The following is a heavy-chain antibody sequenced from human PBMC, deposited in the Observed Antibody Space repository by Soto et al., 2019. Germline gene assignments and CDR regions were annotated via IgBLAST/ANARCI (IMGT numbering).Heavy chain of an antibody. D-gene: IGHD1-1*01. Sequence: QVQLQQWGAGLLKPSETLSLTCAVNGGSVNSGNYYWSWIRQPPGKGLAWVGEMSHSGGTHFNPSLTSRVTISVDTSKNQFSLKMSSVTAADTALYYCARVERGTATTVVDAFDIWGPGTMVTVSS. CDR1: GGSVNSGNYY. CDR2: MSHSGGT. J-gene: IGHJ3*02. CDR3: ARVERGTATTVVDAFDI. V-gene: IGHV4-34*01.